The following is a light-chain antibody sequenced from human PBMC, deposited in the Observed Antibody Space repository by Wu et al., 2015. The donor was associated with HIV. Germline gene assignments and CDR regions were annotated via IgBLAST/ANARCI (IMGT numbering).Light chain of an antibody. CDR3: QQYNKWPLL. CDR2: DAS. CDR1: QSVSSY. Sequence: EIVMTQSPATLSLSPGDRATLSCRASQSVSSYLAWYQQKPGQAPRLLIYDASNRATGIPARFSGSGSGTEFTLTISSMQSEDCAVYYCQQYNKWPLLFGQGTKLEIK. J-gene: IGKJ2*01. V-gene: IGKV3D-15*01.